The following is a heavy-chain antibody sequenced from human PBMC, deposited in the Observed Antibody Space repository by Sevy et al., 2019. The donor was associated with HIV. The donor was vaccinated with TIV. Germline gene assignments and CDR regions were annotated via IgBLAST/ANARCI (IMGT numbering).Heavy chain of an antibody. V-gene: IGHV1-24*01. CDR3: ATTKDYYESSGCPFDY. Sequence: ASVKVSCKVSGYSLTGLSMHWVRQAPGKGLEWMGSFDPEDGERIYAQKLEGRVTMTEDTSADTAYMELNSLRFEYTAGDYCATTKDYYESSGCPFDYWGQGTLVTVSS. J-gene: IGHJ4*02. CDR1: GYSLTGLS. CDR2: FDPEDGER. D-gene: IGHD3-22*01.